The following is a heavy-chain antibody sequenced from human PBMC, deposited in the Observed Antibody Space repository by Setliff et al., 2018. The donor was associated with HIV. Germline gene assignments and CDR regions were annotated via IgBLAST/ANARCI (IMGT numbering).Heavy chain of an antibody. D-gene: IGHD2-2*03. CDR1: GYTFSSFG. V-gene: IGHV1-18*01. Sequence: GASVKVSCKASGYTFSSFGISWVRQAPGQGLEWMGWISAYNGNTKSAQNLQGRVTMTTDTSTSTAHMELSGLRGDDTAMYYCAKPTNGFYPRAFDTWGPGTMVTVSS. J-gene: IGHJ3*02. CDR3: AKPTNGFYPRAFDT. CDR2: ISAYNGNT.